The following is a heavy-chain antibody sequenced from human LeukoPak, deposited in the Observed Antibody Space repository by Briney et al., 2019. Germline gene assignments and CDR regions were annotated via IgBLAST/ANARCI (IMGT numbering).Heavy chain of an antibody. D-gene: IGHD3-22*01. CDR2: INPNSGGT. V-gene: IGHV1-2*02. J-gene: IGHJ4*02. CDR3: ARGLTVTYYYDSSGSTADY. CDR1: GYTFTGYY. Sequence: PGASVKVSCKASGYTFTGYYMHWVRQAPGQGLEWMGWINPNSGGTNYAQKFQGRVTMTRDTSISTTYMELSRLRSDDTAVYYCARGLTVTYYYDSSGSTADYWGQGTLVTVSS.